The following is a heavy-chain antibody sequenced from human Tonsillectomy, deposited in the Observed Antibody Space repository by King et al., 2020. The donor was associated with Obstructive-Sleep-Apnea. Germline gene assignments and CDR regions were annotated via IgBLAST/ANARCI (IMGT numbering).Heavy chain of an antibody. CDR3: TTDQGTSMVIDY. D-gene: IGHD3-10*01. Sequence: QLVQSGGGLVKPGGSLRLSCAASEFAFSNAWMSWVRQAPGKGLEWVGRIKSTTDGGPTDYAAPVKGRFTISRDDSKSTLYLQMNSLKTEDTAVYYCTTDQGTSMVIDYWGQGTLVTVS. J-gene: IGHJ4*02. CDR1: EFAFSNAW. CDR2: IKSTTDGGPT. V-gene: IGHV3-15*01.